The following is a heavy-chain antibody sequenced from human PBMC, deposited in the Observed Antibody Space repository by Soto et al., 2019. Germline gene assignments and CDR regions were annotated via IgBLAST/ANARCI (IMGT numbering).Heavy chain of an antibody. J-gene: IGHJ4*02. CDR3: ARKDYYGAGIYYFDH. V-gene: IGHV1-3*01. CDR2: INVANGDT. Sequence: VASVKVSCKASGYTFTAYPMHWVRRAPGQRLEWMGWINVANGDTGYSQKFQGRVTVTRDTSASTVYMEVSSLTSEDTAVYYCARKDYYGAGIYYFDHWGQGTLITVSS. D-gene: IGHD3-10*01. CDR1: GYTFTAYP.